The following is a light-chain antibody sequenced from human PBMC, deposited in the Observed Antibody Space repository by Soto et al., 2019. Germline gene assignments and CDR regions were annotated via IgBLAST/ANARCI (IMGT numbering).Light chain of an antibody. Sequence: QSALTQPPSVSGSPGQSVTISCTGTSSDVGSYNSVSWYQQPPGTVPKLMIYEVSNRPSGVPDRFSGSKSGNTASLTISGLQAEDEGDYYCSSYTSRNTYVFGTGTKLTVL. CDR3: SSYTSRNTYV. CDR1: SSDVGSYNS. CDR2: EVS. J-gene: IGLJ1*01. V-gene: IGLV2-18*02.